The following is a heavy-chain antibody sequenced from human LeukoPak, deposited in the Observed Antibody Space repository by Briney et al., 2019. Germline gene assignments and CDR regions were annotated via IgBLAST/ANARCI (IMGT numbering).Heavy chain of an antibody. D-gene: IGHD3-22*01. Sequence: GGSLRLSCAASGFTFSDYYMSWIRQAPGKGLEWISCISSSGGYIIYYADSVKGRFTISRDDAKNSLYLQMNSLRAEDTAVYYCAKGKDYYDSSGYYYTYAFDIWGQGTVVTVSS. CDR3: AKGKDYYDSSGYYYTYAFDI. CDR1: GFTFSDYY. V-gene: IGHV3-11*01. CDR2: ISSSGGYII. J-gene: IGHJ3*02.